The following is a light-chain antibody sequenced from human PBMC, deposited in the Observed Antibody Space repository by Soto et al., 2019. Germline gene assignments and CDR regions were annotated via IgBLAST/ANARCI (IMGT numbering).Light chain of an antibody. J-gene: IGKJ1*01. CDR1: QSVSSN. V-gene: IGKV3-15*01. Sequence: EIVMTQSPATLSVSPGERATLSCRASQSVSSNLAWYQQKPGQAPNLLIYDTSTRASGIPARFSGSGSGTDFTLTISSLQSEDFAVYYCQQYNNWPRTFGQGTKVDNK. CDR3: QQYNNWPRT. CDR2: DTS.